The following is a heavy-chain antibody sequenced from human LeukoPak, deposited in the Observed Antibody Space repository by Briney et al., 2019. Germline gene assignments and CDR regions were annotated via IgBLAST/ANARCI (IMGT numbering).Heavy chain of an antibody. J-gene: IGHJ4*02. CDR1: GFMFNTLS. CDR2: ISPDGGST. CDR3: VRDLFGLDF. Sequence: GGSLRLSCSASGFMFNTLSLHWVRQAAGVGLEYVSVISPDGGSTYYVDSVRGRFTIARDNSKNMLYLQMSSLRPGDTAIYYCVRDLFGLDFWGQGSLVTVSS. D-gene: IGHD3-10*01. V-gene: IGHV3-64D*06.